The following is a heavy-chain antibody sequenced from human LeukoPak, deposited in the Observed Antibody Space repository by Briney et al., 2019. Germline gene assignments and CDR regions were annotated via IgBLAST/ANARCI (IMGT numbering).Heavy chain of an antibody. D-gene: IGHD6-19*01. J-gene: IGHJ4*02. Sequence: SETLSLTCTVSGGSISSGGYYWGWIRQPPGKGLEWIGSIYYSGSTYYNPSLKSRVTISVDTSKNQFSLKLSSVTAADTAVYYCAGPGAWLVRGAYYIDYWGQGTLVTVSS. CDR3: AGPGAWLVRGAYYIDY. CDR2: IYYSGST. V-gene: IGHV4-39*01. CDR1: GGSISSGGYY.